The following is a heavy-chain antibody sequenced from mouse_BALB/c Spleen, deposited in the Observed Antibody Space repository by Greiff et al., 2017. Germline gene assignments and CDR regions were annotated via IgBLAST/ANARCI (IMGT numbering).Heavy chain of an antibody. CDR1: GYTFTSYY. J-gene: IGHJ2*01. CDR3: ARNYFDY. Sequence: QVQLQQSGPELVKPGASVRISCKASGYTFTSYYIHWVKQRPGQGLEWIGWIYPGNVNTKYNEKFKGKATLTADKSSSTAYMQLSSLTSEDSAVYFCARNYFDYWGQGTTLTVSS. CDR2: IYPGNVNT. V-gene: IGHV1S56*01.